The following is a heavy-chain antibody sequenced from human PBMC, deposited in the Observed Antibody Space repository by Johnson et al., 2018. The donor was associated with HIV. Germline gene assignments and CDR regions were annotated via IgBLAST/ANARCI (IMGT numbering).Heavy chain of an antibody. CDR2: INWNGGGT. CDR3: TAAIDLSTAMAHAFDI. J-gene: IGHJ3*02. CDR1: GFTFDDYG. Sequence: VQLVESGGGVVRPGGSLRLSCAASGFTFDDYGMSWVRQAPGKGLEWVSGINWNGGGTGYADSVKGRFTVSRDNAKNSLYLQMNSLKTEDTALYYCTAAIDLSTAMAHAFDIWGRGTMVTVSS. V-gene: IGHV3-20*04. D-gene: IGHD5-18*01.